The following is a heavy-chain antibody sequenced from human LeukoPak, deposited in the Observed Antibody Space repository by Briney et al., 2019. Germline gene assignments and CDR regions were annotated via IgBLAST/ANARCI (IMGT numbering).Heavy chain of an antibody. CDR1: GFAFRSYG. J-gene: IGHJ4*02. Sequence: PGGSLRLSCAVPGFAFRSYGMSWVRQAPGKGLEWVSAISGSGEDTYYADSVKGRFTISRDNSKNMLYLEVNSLRAEDTAVYYCATTAATAGGPYWGQGTLVTVSS. D-gene: IGHD6-13*01. V-gene: IGHV3-23*01. CDR3: ATTAATAGGPY. CDR2: ISGSGEDT.